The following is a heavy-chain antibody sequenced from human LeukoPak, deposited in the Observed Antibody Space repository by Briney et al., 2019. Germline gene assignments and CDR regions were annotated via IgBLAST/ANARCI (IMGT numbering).Heavy chain of an antibody. CDR3: AKGVISRYFDY. J-gene: IGHJ4*02. Sequence: PGGSLRLSCAASRFTFSNYGMSWVRQAPGKGLEWVSAISTSGGSTYYADSVKGRFTISRDNSNNTLYLQMNSLRAEDTAIYYCAKGVISRYFDYWGQGTLVTVSS. CDR2: ISTSGGST. D-gene: IGHD3-22*01. CDR1: RFTFSNYG. V-gene: IGHV3-23*01.